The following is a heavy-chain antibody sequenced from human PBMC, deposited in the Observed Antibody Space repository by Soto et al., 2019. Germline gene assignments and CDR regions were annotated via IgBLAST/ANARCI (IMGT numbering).Heavy chain of an antibody. CDR3: ARGGYYGSGRWLWFDP. D-gene: IGHD3-10*01. Sequence: KTSETLSLTCAVYGGSFSGYYWSWIRQPPGKGLEWIGEINHSGSTNYNPSLKSRVTISVDTSKNQFSLKLSSVTAADTAVYYCARGGYYGSGRWLWFDPWGQGTLVTVSS. CDR1: GGSFSGYY. V-gene: IGHV4-34*01. J-gene: IGHJ5*02. CDR2: INHSGST.